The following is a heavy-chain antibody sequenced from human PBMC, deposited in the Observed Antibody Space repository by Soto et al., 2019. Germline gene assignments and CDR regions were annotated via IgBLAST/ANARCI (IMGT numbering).Heavy chain of an antibody. CDR2: ISYDGSNK. J-gene: IGHJ5*02. CDR3: AREYSSSPGWFDP. CDR1: GFTFSSYA. V-gene: IGHV3-30-3*01. D-gene: IGHD6-6*01. Sequence: GWSQSLSCAASGFTFSSYAMPWVRQAPGKGLEWVAVISYDGSNKYYADSVKGRFTISRDNSKNTLYLQMNSLRPEDTAVYYCAREYSSSPGWFDPWGQGTLVTVSS.